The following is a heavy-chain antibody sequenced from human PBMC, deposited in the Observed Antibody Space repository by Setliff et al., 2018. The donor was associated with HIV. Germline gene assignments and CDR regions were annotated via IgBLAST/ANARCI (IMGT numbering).Heavy chain of an antibody. CDR2: ITPSGSP. V-gene: IGHV4-34*01. Sequence: SETLSLTCAVYGGSFSGYSCIWLRKPPGKGLEWIGDITPSGSPNYNPSLETRVSISVDTSKNQFSLKLSSVTAADTAVYYCAKGVAGLQYYYYYMDVWGKGTTVTVS. CDR1: GGSFSGYS. D-gene: IGHD6-19*01. J-gene: IGHJ6*03. CDR3: AKGVAGLQYYYYYMDV.